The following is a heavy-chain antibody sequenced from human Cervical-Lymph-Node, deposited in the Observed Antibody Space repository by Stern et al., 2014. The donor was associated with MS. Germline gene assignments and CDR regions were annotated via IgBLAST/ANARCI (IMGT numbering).Heavy chain of an antibody. D-gene: IGHD6-6*01. J-gene: IGHJ4*02. CDR3: ARSVGSSSDYFDY. V-gene: IGHV3-74*02. Sequence: EVQLVESGGGLVQPGGSLRLSCAASGITLSSYWMHWVRQAPGKGLVWVSCINSDGSSTSYVDSVKGRFTISRDNAKNTLYLQMNSLRAEDTAAYYCARSVGSSSDYFDYWGQGTLVTVSS. CDR1: GITLSSYW. CDR2: INSDGSST.